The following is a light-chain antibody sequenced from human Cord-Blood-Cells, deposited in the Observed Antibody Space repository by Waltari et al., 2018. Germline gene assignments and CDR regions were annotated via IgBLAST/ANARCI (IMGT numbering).Light chain of an antibody. CDR2: EVS. Sequence: QSALLKPASVSGSPGHSSTISCTGPSSDVGGSNYVSWYQQHPGKAPKLMIYEVSNRPSGVSNRFSGSKSGNTASLTISGLQAEDEADYYCSSYTSSSTLVFGTGTKVTVL. CDR3: SSYTSSSTLV. J-gene: IGLJ1*01. V-gene: IGLV2-14*01. CDR1: SSDVGGSNY.